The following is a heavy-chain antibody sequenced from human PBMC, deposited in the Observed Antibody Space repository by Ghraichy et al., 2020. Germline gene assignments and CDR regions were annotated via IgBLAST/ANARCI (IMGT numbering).Heavy chain of an antibody. Sequence: ASVKVSCKASGYTFTGYYMHWVRQAPGQGLEWMGWINPNSGGTNYAQKFQGRVTMTRDTSISTAYMELSRLRSDDTAVYYCARAGYCSSTSCPYYYYYYGMDVWGQGTTVTVSS. CDR1: GYTFTGYY. CDR3: ARAGYCSSTSCPYYYYYYGMDV. V-gene: IGHV1-2*02. J-gene: IGHJ6*02. CDR2: INPNSGGT. D-gene: IGHD2-2*01.